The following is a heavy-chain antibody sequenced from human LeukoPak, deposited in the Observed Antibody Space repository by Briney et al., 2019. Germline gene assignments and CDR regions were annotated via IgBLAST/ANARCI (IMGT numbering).Heavy chain of an antibody. J-gene: IGHJ4*02. CDR2: IIPIFGTA. Sequence: ASVKVSCKASGGTFSSYAISWVRQAPGQGLEWMGGIIPIFGTANHAQKFQGGVTITADESTSTAYMELSSLRSEDTAVYLCAREGAAEAKNFDYWGQGTLVIVSS. V-gene: IGHV1-69*13. CDR3: AREGAAEAKNFDY. CDR1: GGTFSSYA. D-gene: IGHD6-25*01.